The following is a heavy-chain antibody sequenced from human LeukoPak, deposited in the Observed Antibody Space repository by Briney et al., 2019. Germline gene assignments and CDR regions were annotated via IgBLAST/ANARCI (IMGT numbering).Heavy chain of an antibody. J-gene: IGHJ4*02. CDR3: ASSDRYYYGSGSYFPDGDY. D-gene: IGHD3-10*01. Sequence: PGGSLRLSCAASGFTFSSYSMNWVRQAPGKGLEWVSSISSSSSYIYYADSVKGRLTISRDNAKNSLYLQMNSLRAEDTAVYYCASSDRYYYGSGSYFPDGDYWGQGTLVTVSS. CDR1: GFTFSSYS. CDR2: ISSSSSYI. V-gene: IGHV3-21*01.